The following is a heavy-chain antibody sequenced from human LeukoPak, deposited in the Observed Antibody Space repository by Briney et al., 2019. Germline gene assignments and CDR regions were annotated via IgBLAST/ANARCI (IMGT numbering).Heavy chain of an antibody. CDR3: AKDKQGSSGPFDY. CDR2: ISGSGGST. D-gene: IGHD3-22*01. CDR1: GFTFSSYA. V-gene: IGHV3-23*01. J-gene: IGHJ4*02. Sequence: GGSLRLSCAASGFTFSSYAMHWVRQAPGKGLEWVSVISGSGGSTYYADFGKGRFTTSRDNSKNTVYLQMNSLRAEDTAVYYCAKDKQGSSGPFDYWGQGTLVTVSS.